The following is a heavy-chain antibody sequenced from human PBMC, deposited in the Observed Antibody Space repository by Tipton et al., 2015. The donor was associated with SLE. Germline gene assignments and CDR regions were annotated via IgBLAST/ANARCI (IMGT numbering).Heavy chain of an antibody. Sequence: TLSLTCTVSGGSISSSSYYWGWIRQPPGKGLEWIGSIYYSGSTYYNPSLKSRVTISVDTSKNQFSLKLSSVTAADTAVYYCARVATMVRGVTAVLDYWGQGTLVTVSS. V-gene: IGHV4-39*01. CDR2: IYYSGST. D-gene: IGHD3-10*01. CDR3: ARVATMVRGVTAVLDY. J-gene: IGHJ4*02. CDR1: GGSISSSSYY.